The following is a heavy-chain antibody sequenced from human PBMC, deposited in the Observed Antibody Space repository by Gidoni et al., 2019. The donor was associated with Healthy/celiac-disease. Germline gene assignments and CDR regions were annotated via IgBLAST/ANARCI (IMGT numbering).Heavy chain of an antibody. CDR3: ARAIEMATIPTYYYGMDV. CDR2: IIPIFGTA. Sequence: HAQLVQSGAEVKKPGSSVKLYCKASGVTFSSYANSWVRQAPGQGLEWMGGIIPIFGTANYAQKFQGRVTITADESTSTAYMELSSLRSEDTAVYYCARAIEMATIPTYYYGMDVWGQGTTVTVSS. J-gene: IGHJ6*02. D-gene: IGHD5-12*01. V-gene: IGHV1-69*01. CDR1: GVTFSSYA.